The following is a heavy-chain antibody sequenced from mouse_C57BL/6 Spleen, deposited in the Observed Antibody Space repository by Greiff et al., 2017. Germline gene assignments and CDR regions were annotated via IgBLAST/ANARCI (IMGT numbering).Heavy chain of an antibody. D-gene: IGHD1-1*01. V-gene: IGHV14-4*01. CDR3: TTRAVVATDY. J-gene: IGHJ2*01. CDR2: IDPENGDT. CDR1: GFNIKDDY. Sequence: EVQGVESGAELVRPGASVKLSCTASGFNIKDDYMHWVKQRPEQGLEWIGWIDPENGDTEYASKFQGKATITADTSSNTAYLQLSSLTSEDTAVYYCTTRAVVATDYWGQGTTLTVSS.